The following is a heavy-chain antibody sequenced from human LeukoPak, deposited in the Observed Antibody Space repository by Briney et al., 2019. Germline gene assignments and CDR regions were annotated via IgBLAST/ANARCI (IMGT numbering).Heavy chain of an antibody. V-gene: IGHV4-59*08. J-gene: IGHJ4*02. CDR1: GGSISSYY. Sequence: SETLSLTCTVSGGSISSYYWNWIRQPPGKGLEWIGYIYYSGSTNYNPSLKSRVTISVDTSKNQFSLKLTSVTAADTAVYYCARLYGYSYGRDYWGQGTLVTVSS. CDR3: ARLYGYSYGRDY. D-gene: IGHD5-18*01. CDR2: IYYSGST.